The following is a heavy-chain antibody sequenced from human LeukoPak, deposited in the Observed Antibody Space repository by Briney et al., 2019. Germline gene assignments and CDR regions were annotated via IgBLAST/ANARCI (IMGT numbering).Heavy chain of an antibody. D-gene: IGHD3-9*01. CDR1: GGSISSRSYY. CDR2: IYYSGST. CDR3: ARAGYFDWLSPNWYFDL. Sequence: PSETLSLTCSVSGGSISSRSYYWSWIRQPPGKGLEWIGYIYYSGSTNYNPSLKSRVTISVDTSKNQFSLKLSSVTAADTAVYYCARAGYFDWLSPNWYFDLWGRGTLVTVSS. J-gene: IGHJ2*01. V-gene: IGHV4-61*01.